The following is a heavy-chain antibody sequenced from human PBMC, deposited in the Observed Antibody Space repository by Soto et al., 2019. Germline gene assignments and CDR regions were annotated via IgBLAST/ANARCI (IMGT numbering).Heavy chain of an antibody. CDR2: RKKAGSEK. J-gene: IGHJ4*02. Sequence: EVQLVESGGGLVQTGGSLRLSCAASGFTFSAYWLSWVRQDPGKGLEWVANRKKAGSEKYYVDSVKGRFIIASDDAKNSLFLEVARLRVDDTAVYYCARKKRANGYFDYGGQGTLVTVSA. D-gene: IGHD4-17*01. V-gene: IGHV3-7*01. CDR1: GFTFSAYW. CDR3: ARKKRANGYFDY.